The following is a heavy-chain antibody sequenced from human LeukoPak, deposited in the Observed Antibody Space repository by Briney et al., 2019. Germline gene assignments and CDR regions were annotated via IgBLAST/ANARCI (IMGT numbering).Heavy chain of an antibody. Sequence: GASVKVSCKASGYTFTGYYMHWVRQAPGQGLEWMGWINPNSGGTNYAQKFQGRVTMTRDTSISTAYMELSRLRSDDTAVYYCARIGGYAAYYFDYWGQGTLVTVSS. CDR3: ARIGGYAAYYFDY. D-gene: IGHD5-12*01. CDR1: GYTFTGYY. J-gene: IGHJ4*02. CDR2: INPNSGGT. V-gene: IGHV1-2*02.